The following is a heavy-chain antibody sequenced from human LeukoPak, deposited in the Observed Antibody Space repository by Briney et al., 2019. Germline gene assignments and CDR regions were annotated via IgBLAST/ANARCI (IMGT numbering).Heavy chain of an antibody. V-gene: IGHV4-59*01. D-gene: IGHD4-23*01. CDR2: IYYSGST. CDR3: TRGTAVYGGNSPYYFDY. J-gene: IGHJ4*02. CDR1: GGSISSYY. Sequence: SETLSLTCTVSGGSISSYYWSWIRQPPGKGLEWIGYIYYSGSTNYNPSLKSRASISVDTSKNQFSLKLTSVTTADTAVYYCTRGTAVYGGNSPYYFDYWGQGTLVTVSS.